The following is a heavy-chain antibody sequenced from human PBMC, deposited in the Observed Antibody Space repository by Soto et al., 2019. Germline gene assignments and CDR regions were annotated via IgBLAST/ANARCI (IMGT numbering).Heavy chain of an antibody. D-gene: IGHD6-19*01. CDR2: IWYDGSNK. CDR3: ARDYSCVSNWFDP. CDR1: GFTFSSYG. V-gene: IGHV3-33*01. Sequence: QVQLVESGGGVVQPGRSLRLSCAASGFTFSSYGMHWVRQAPGKGLEWVAVIWYDGSNKYYADSVKGRFTISRDNSKNTLYLQMNSLRAEDTAVYCCARDYSCVSNWFDPWGQGTLVTVSS. J-gene: IGHJ5*02.